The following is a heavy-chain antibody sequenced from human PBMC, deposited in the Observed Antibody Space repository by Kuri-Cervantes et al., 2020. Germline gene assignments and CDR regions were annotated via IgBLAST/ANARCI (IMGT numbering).Heavy chain of an antibody. Sequence: ASVKVSCKASGYTFTGYYMHWVRQAPGQGLEWMGWTNPNSGGTNYAQKFQGRVTMTRDTSISTAYMELSRLRSDDTAVYYCARDYYDSSGVAWFDYWGQGTLVTVSS. CDR2: TNPNSGGT. CDR1: GYTFTGYY. D-gene: IGHD3-22*01. V-gene: IGHV1-2*02. CDR3: ARDYYDSSGVAWFDY. J-gene: IGHJ4*02.